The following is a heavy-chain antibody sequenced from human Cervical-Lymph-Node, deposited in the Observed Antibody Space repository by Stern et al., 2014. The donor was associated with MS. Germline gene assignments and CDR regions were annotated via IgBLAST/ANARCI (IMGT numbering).Heavy chain of an antibody. J-gene: IGHJ5*02. Sequence: EVQLVESGGGLVQPGGSLRLSCAASGFTFSSYWMHWVRQAPGKGLVWVSRINSDGSSTSYADSVKGRFTISRDNAKNTLYLQMNSLRAEDTAVYYCARGGYPDSSGYESWFDPWGQGTLVTVSS. V-gene: IGHV3-74*01. CDR2: INSDGSST. CDR1: GFTFSSYW. D-gene: IGHD3-22*01. CDR3: ARGGYPDSSGYESWFDP.